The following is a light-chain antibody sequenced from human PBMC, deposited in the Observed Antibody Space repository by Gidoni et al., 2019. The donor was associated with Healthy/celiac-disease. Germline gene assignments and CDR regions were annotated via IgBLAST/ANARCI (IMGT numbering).Light chain of an antibody. J-gene: IGLJ3*02. CDR2: VNS. V-gene: IGLV1-40*01. Sequence: QSVLTQPPSVSGAPVQRVTISCTGSSANIGAGYDVHWYQQLPGTAPKLLIYVNSNRPSGVPDRFSGSKSGTSASLAITGLQAEDEAEYYGQSYDSSLSGSVFGGGTKLTVL. CDR1: SANIGAGYD. CDR3: QSYDSSLSGSV.